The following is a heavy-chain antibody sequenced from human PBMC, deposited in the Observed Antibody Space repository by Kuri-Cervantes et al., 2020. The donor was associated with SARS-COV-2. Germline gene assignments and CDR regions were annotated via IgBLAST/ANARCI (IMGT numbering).Heavy chain of an antibody. CDR1: GFTLSNYW. J-gene: IGHJ4*02. V-gene: IGHV3-7*05. Sequence: GESLKISFAAPGFTLSNYWMSWVRQAPGKGLEWVANIKQDGSERYYVDSVKGRFTISRDNAKNSLYLQMNSLRAEDSAVYYCARDYHDFWSGYYPFEYWGQGTLVTVSS. CDR3: ARDYHDFWSGYYPFEY. D-gene: IGHD3-3*01. CDR2: IKQDGSER.